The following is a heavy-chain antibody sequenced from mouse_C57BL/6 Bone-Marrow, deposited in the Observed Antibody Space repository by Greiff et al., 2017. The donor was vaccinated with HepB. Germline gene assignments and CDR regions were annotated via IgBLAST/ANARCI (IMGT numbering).Heavy chain of an antibody. J-gene: IGHJ1*03. CDR2: IRNKANGYTT. V-gene: IGHV7-3*01. Sequence: EVHLVESGGGLVQPGGSLSLSCAASGFNFTDYYMSWVRQPPGKALEWLGFIRNKANGYTTEYSASVKGRFTISRDNSQSILYLQMNALRAEDSATYYCARYIYYDYDWYVDVWGTGTTVTVSS. D-gene: IGHD2-4*01. CDR1: GFNFTDYY. CDR3: ARYIYYDYDWYVDV.